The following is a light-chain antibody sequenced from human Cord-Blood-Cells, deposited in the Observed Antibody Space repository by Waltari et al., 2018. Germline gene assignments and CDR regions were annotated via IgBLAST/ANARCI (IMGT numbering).Light chain of an antibody. CDR1: SSDVGLYNL. CDR2: EGS. CDR3: CSYAGSSTYVV. V-gene: IGLV2-23*01. J-gene: IGLJ2*01. Sequence: QSALTQPASVSGSPGQSVTLSCTGTSSDVGLYNLVPWYQQHPGKAPKLMIYEGSKRPSGVSNRFSGSKSGNTASLTISGPQAEDEADYYCCSYAGSSTYVVFGGGTKLTVL.